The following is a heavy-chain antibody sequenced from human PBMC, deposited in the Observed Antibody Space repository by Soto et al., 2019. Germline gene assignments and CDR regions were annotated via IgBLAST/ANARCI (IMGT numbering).Heavy chain of an antibody. CDR3: ARVGYDFWSGYYTPYYYGMDV. CDR1: AGSISSGGYY. D-gene: IGHD3-3*01. J-gene: IGHJ6*02. CDR2: IYYSGST. V-gene: IGHV4-31*03. Sequence: PSETLSLTCTVSAGSISSGGYYWSWIRQHPGKGLEWIGYIYYSGSTYYNPSLKSRVTISVDTSKNQFSLKLSSVTAADTAVYYCARVGYDFWSGYYTPYYYGMDVWGQGTTVTVSS.